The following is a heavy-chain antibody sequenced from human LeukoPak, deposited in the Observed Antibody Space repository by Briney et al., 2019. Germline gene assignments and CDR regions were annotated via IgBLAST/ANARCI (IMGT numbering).Heavy chain of an antibody. D-gene: IGHD2-2*01. Sequence: SVKVSCKASGGTFSSYAISWVRQAPGQGLEWMGGIIPIFGTANYAQKFQGRVTITADESTSTAYMELSSLRSEDTAVYYCARVGYCSSTSCHHLGFQFDPWGQGTLVTVSS. V-gene: IGHV1-69*13. CDR1: GGTFSSYA. CDR3: ARVGYCSSTSCHHLGFQFDP. CDR2: IIPIFGTA. J-gene: IGHJ5*02.